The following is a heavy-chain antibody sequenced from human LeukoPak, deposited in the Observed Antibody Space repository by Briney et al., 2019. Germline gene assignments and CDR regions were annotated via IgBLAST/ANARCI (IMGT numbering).Heavy chain of an antibody. CDR2: IYYSGST. D-gene: IGHD3-3*01. Sequence: PSETLSLTCTVSRASISIYYWSWIRQPPGKGLEWFGYIYYSGSTNYNPSLKGRVTMSVDTSKNQFSLRLSSVTAADTAVYYCARGSDYGDYWGQGTLVTVAS. V-gene: IGHV4-59*01. J-gene: IGHJ4*02. CDR1: RASISIYY. CDR3: ARGSDYGDY.